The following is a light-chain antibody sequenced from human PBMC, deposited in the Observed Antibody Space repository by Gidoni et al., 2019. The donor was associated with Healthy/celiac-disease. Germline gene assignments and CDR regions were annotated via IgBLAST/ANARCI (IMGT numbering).Light chain of an antibody. CDR1: RNIGNW. J-gene: IGKJ1*01. CDR2: KAS. V-gene: IGKV1-5*03. Sequence: IQMTQSPSALSLSVGDTVTITCRASRNIGNWLAWYQQKPGKAPKLLVSKASVLQTGVPLRFSGTGYGTEFTLTINSLQPDDFATYYCQQHNTYWTFGLGTKVEMK. CDR3: QQHNTYWT.